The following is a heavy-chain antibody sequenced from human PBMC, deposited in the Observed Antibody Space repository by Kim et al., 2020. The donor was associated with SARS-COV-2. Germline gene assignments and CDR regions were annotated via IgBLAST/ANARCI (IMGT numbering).Heavy chain of an antibody. CDR2: ISSSSSTI. Sequence: GGSLRLSCAASGFTFSSYSMNWVRQAPGKGLEWVSYISSSSSTIYYADSVKGRFTISRDNAKNSLYLQMNSLRDEDTAVYYCARDGPRGYYYDSSGYYSFDYWGQGTLVTVSS. V-gene: IGHV3-48*02. CDR1: GFTFSSYS. D-gene: IGHD3-22*01. CDR3: ARDGPRGYYYDSSGYYSFDY. J-gene: IGHJ4*02.